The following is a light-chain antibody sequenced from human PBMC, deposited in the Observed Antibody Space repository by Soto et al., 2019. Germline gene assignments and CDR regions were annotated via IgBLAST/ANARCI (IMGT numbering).Light chain of an antibody. CDR1: QSVTTN. CDR2: GAS. CDR3: QQYNGWPIT. J-gene: IGKJ5*01. V-gene: IGKV3-15*01. Sequence: EIVMTQSPATLSVSPGERVTLSCRASQSVTTNLAWYQQKPGQAPRLLIYGASTRATGFPARFSGSGSGTEFTLTIGSLQSEDFAVYYCQQYNGWPITFGQGTRLEIK.